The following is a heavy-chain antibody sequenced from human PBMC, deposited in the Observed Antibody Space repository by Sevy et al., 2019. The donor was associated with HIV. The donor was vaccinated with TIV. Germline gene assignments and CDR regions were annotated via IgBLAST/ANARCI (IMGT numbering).Heavy chain of an antibody. CDR1: GGSFSGYY. CDR3: ARSPPIVVVPGAPSWFDP. CDR2: INHSGST. Sequence: SETLSLTCAVHGGSFSGYYWNWIRQPPGKGLEWIGEINHSGSTNYNPSLKSRVTISVDTSKNKFSLKLGSVTAADTAVYYCARSPPIVVVPGAPSWFDPWGQGTLVTVSS. J-gene: IGHJ5*02. D-gene: IGHD2-2*01. V-gene: IGHV4-34*01.